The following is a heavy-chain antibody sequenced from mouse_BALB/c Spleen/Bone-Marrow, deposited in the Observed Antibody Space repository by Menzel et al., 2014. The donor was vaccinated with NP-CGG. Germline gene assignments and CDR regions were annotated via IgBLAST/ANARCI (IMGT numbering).Heavy chain of an antibody. Sequence: EVKLQESGGGLVQPGGSRKLSCAASGFTFSSFGMHWVRQAPEKGLEWVAYISGGSSTIYYADTVKGRFTITRDNPKNTLFLQMTSLRSEDTAMYYCARDEDYAMDYWGQGTSVTVSS. J-gene: IGHJ4*01. CDR3: ARDEDYAMDY. V-gene: IGHV5-17*02. CDR1: GFTFSSFG. CDR2: ISGGSSTI.